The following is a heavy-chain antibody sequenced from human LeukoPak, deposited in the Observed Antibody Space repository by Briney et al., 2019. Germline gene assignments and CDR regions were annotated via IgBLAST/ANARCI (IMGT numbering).Heavy chain of an antibody. J-gene: IGHJ4*02. CDR2: IYYSGST. Sequence: PSETLSLTCTVSGGSISSYYWSWIRQPPGKGLEWIGYIYYSGSTNYNPSLKSRVTISVDTSKNQFSLKLSSVTAADTPVYYCAISVYGDYDYWGQGTLVTVSS. V-gene: IGHV4-59*08. D-gene: IGHD4-17*01. CDR1: GGSISSYY. CDR3: AISVYGDYDY.